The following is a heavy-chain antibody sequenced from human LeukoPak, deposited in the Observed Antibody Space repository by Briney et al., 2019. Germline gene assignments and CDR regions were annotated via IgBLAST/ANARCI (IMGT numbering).Heavy chain of an antibody. D-gene: IGHD1-26*01. V-gene: IGHV1-69*04. J-gene: IGHJ3*02. CDR1: GGTFSSYA. CDR2: IIPILGIA. Sequence: ASVKVSCKASGGTFSSYAISWVRQAPGQGLEWMGRIIPILGIANYAQKFQGRVTITADKSTSTAYMELSSLRSEDTAVYYCARDAPTLWELDAFDIWGQGTMVTVSS. CDR3: ARDAPTLWELDAFDI.